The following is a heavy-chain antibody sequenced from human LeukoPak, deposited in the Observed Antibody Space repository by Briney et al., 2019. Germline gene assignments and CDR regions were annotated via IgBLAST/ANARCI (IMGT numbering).Heavy chain of an antibody. D-gene: IGHD1-20*01. CDR1: GFTFNNYA. CDR3: ARSRPVTGTSRHPFDI. Sequence: GGSLRLSCAASGFTFNNYAMSWVRQAPGKGLEWGSAISDSGGITKYADSVKGRFTISRDNSKNTLYLQMDSLRAEDTAVYYCARSRPVTGTSRHPFDIWGQGTVVTVSS. CDR2: ISDSGGIT. J-gene: IGHJ3*02. V-gene: IGHV3-23*01.